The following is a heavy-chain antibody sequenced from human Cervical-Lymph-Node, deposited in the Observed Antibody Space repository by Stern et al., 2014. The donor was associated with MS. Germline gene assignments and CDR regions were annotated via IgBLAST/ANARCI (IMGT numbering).Heavy chain of an antibody. D-gene: IGHD3-10*01. J-gene: IGHJ6*02. CDR2: IIPMFGIA. Sequence: QMQLVQSGAEVKKPGSSVKVSCKASGDIFSTYSITWGRQAPGQGLEWMGRIIPMFGIANYAQKFQGRLTITADTSTSTAYMELSSLRSEDTAVFYCARDLPSAGYGMDVWGQGTTVTVSS. V-gene: IGHV1-69*09. CDR1: GDIFSTYS. CDR3: ARDLPSAGYGMDV.